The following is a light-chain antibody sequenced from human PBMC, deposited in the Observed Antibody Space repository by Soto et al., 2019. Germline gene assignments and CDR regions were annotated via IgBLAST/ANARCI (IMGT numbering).Light chain of an antibody. CDR3: QSHDSSLSGYV. J-gene: IGLJ1*01. Sequence: SGLTQPPSVSGAPGQRVTISCTGSSSNSGAGYDVHWYQQLPGTAPKLLIYGNSNRPSGVPDRFSGSKSGTSASLAITGLQAEDEADYYCQSHDSSLSGYVFGTGTKVTVL. V-gene: IGLV1-40*01. CDR2: GNS. CDR1: SSNSGAGYD.